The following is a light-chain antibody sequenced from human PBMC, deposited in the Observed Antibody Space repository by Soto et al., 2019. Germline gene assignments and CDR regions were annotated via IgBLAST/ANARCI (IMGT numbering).Light chain of an antibody. V-gene: IGLV2-8*01. CDR3: SSYAGSNNLV. Sequence: QSALTQPPSASGSPGQSVTISCTGTSSDVGYYNYVSWYQQHAGKAPKLMFFEVSKRPSGVPDLFSGSKSGNTASLTVSGLQAEDEADYYCSSYAGSNNLVFGGGTKLTVL. CDR1: SSDVGYYNY. CDR2: EVS. J-gene: IGLJ3*02.